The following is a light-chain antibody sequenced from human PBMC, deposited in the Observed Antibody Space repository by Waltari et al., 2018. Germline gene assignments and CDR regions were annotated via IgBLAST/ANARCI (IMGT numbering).Light chain of an antibody. CDR3: QQYGSSPLT. J-gene: IGKJ4*01. CDR1: QSVSSNF. Sequence: EIVLTKSPGTLSLSPGERAPPPCRASQSVSSNFLAWYQQKPGQAPSPLIYAASSRATGIPDRFSGSGSGTDFSLTISRLEPEDFAVYYCQQYGSSPLTFGGGTKVEIK. V-gene: IGKV3-20*01. CDR2: AAS.